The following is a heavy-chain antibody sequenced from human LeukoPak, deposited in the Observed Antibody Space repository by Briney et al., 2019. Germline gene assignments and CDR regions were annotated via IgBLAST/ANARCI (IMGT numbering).Heavy chain of an antibody. CDR3: AKDLLDPMVRGMVDY. J-gene: IGHJ4*02. CDR1: GFTFSSYA. Sequence: GGSLSLSCAASGFTFSSYAMSWVRQAPGKGLEWVSAISGSGGSTYYADSVKGRFTISRDNSKNTLYLQMNSLRAEDTAVYYCAKDLLDPMVRGMVDYWGQGTLVTVSS. V-gene: IGHV3-23*01. D-gene: IGHD3-10*01. CDR2: ISGSGGST.